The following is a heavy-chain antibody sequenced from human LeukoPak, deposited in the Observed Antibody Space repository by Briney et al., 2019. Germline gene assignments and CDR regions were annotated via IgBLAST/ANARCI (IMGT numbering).Heavy chain of an antibody. J-gene: IGHJ6*04. CDR3: ARGRSREMDV. Sequence: ASVKVSCKASGYRFTNYDISWVRQASGQGLEWMGWVNPDSGETGNVQKFQGRLTITRDTSINTAYMELSSLTSEDTAVYYCARGRSREMDVWGKGTTVIVSS. CDR2: VNPDSGET. CDR1: GYRFTNYD. V-gene: IGHV1-8*03. D-gene: IGHD1-14*01.